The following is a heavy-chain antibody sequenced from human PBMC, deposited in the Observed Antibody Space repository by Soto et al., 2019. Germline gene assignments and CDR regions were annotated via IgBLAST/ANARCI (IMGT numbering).Heavy chain of an antibody. Sequence: SETLSLTCTVSGGSISSSSWSWIRQPPGRGLEWIGYIYNNGRTDYNPTLKSRVTISVDTSKNHFSLKLSSVTPADTAVYYCARARFCTSTSCYHYFDFWGQGTLVTVSS. J-gene: IGHJ4*02. CDR2: IYNNGRT. CDR3: ARARFCTSTSCYHYFDF. CDR1: GGSISSSS. V-gene: IGHV4-59*01. D-gene: IGHD2-2*01.